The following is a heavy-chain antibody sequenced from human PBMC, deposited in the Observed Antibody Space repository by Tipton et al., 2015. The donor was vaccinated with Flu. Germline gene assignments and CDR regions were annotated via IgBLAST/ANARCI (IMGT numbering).Heavy chain of an antibody. Sequence: LRLSCTVSGGSISSGSYYWSWIRQPAGKGLEWIWRIYTSGFTNYNPSLKSRVTISVDTSKNQFSLKLSSVTAADTAVYYCARGRGYSYGYYPSWGQGTLFTVSS. CDR2: IYTSGFT. J-gene: IGHJ4*02. CDR3: ARGRGYSYGYYPS. CDR1: GGSISSGSYY. D-gene: IGHD5-18*01. V-gene: IGHV4-61*02.